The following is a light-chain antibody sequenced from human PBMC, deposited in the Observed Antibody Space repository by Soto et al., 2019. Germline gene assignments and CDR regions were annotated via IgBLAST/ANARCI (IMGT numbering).Light chain of an antibody. Sequence: DIQMTQSPSTLSASVGDRVTITCRASQSISSWLAWYQQKQGKAPKLLIYKASSLESGVPSRFSGSGSGTEFTLTISSLQPDDFATYYCQQYNRAYTCGQGTKLEIK. V-gene: IGKV1-5*03. CDR1: QSISSW. CDR2: KAS. J-gene: IGKJ2*01. CDR3: QQYNRAYT.